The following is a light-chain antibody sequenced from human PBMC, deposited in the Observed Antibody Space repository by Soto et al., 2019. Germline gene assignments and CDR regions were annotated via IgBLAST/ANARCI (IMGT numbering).Light chain of an antibody. CDR1: SSDIGAFTF. J-gene: IGLJ1*01. Sequence: QSALTQPASVSGSPGQSITISCTGTSSDIGAFTFVSWYQQHPGKVPKLMIFDVNRRPSGVSDRFSGSKSGNTASLTISGLQAEDEGDYYCSSYTSSSTHVLGSGTKVIVL. CDR3: SSYTSSSTHV. CDR2: DVN. V-gene: IGLV2-14*03.